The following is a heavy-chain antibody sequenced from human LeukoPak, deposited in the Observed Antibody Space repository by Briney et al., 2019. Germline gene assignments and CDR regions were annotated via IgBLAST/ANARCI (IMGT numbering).Heavy chain of an antibody. V-gene: IGHV4-34*01. CDR3: ASYSGLPPFDY. CDR2: INHSGST. J-gene: IGHJ4*02. D-gene: IGHD2-21*01. Sequence: SETVSLTCAVYGGSFSGYYWSWIRQPPGKGLEWIGEINHSGSTNYNPSLKSRVTISVDTSKNQFSLRLSSVTAADTAVYYCASYSGLPPFDYWGQGPLVTVSS. CDR1: GGSFSGYY.